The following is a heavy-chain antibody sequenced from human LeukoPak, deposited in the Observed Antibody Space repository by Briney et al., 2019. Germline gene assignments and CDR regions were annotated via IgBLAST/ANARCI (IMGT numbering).Heavy chain of an antibody. V-gene: IGHV4-39*01. CDR2: IYYSGST. Sequence: SETLSLTCTVSGGSISSSSYYWGWIRQPPGKGLEWIGSIYYSGSTYYNPSLKSRVTISVDTSKNQFSLKLSSVTAADTAVYYCARYLEVVIYFFDYWGQGTLVTVSS. J-gene: IGHJ4*02. D-gene: IGHD3-22*01. CDR1: GGSISSSSYY. CDR3: ARYLEVVIYFFDY.